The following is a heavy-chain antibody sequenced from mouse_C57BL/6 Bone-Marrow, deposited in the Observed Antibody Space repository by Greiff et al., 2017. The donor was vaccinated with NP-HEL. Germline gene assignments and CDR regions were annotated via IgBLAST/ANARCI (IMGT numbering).Heavy chain of an antibody. V-gene: IGHV1-26*01. D-gene: IGHD1-1*01. Sequence: EVQLHQSGPELVKPGASVKISCKASGYTFTDYYMNWVKQSHGKSLEWIGDINPNNGGTSYNQKFKGKATLTVDKSSSTAYMELRSLTSEDSAVYYCARSASYYYGSSYYAMDYWGQGTSVTVSS. J-gene: IGHJ4*01. CDR1: GYTFTDYY. CDR3: ARSASYYYGSSYYAMDY. CDR2: INPNNGGT.